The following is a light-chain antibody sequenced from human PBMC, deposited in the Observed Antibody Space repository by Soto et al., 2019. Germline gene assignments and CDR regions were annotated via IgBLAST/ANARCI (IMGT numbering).Light chain of an antibody. J-gene: IGLJ1*01. V-gene: IGLV2-14*01. CDR1: SSDVGGYNY. Sequence: QSALTQPASVSGSPGQSITISCPGTSSDVGGYNYVSWYQHHPGKAPKLMIYEVTNRPSGVSNRFSGSKSGNTASLTISGLQAEDEADYYCSSYTSSSSHFVFGTGTKLTGL. CDR2: EVT. CDR3: SSYTSSSSHFV.